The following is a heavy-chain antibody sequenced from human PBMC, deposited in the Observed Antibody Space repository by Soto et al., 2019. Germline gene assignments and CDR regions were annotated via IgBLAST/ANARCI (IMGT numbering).Heavy chain of an antibody. Sequence: PSDTLSLTCTVSGGSISSSSYYWGWIRQPPGKGLEWIGSIYYSGSTYYNPSLKSRVTISVDTSKNQFSLKLSSVTAADTAVYYCARRKVTIFGGTTDYWGQGTLVTVSS. CDR2: IYYSGST. CDR1: GGSISSSSYY. V-gene: IGHV4-39*01. CDR3: ARRKVTIFGGTTDY. D-gene: IGHD3-3*01. J-gene: IGHJ4*02.